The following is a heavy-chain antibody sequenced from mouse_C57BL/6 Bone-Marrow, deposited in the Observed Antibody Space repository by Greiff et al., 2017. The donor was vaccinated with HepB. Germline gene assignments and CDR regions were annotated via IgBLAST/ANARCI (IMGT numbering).Heavy chain of an antibody. J-gene: IGHJ1*03. CDR1: GYTFTDYY. CDR3: VITTVVYFDV. CDR2: INPYNGGT. D-gene: IGHD1-1*01. V-gene: IGHV1-19*01. Sequence: VQLKESGPVLVKPGASVKMSCKASGYTFTDYYMNWVKQSHGKSLEWIGVINPYNGGTSYNQKFKGKATLTVDKSSSTAYMELNSLTSEDSAVYYCVITTVVYFDVWGTGTTVTVSS.